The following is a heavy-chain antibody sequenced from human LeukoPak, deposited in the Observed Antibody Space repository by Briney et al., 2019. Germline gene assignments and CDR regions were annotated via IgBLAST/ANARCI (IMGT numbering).Heavy chain of an antibody. V-gene: IGHV3-66*01. CDR3: ASSGYYFYFDY. CDR1: AFTVSSNY. CDR2: LYSGGGA. Sequence: GGSLRLSCAASAFTVSSNYMSWVRQAPGKGLEWVSVLYSGGGAYYADSVKGRFTISRDNSKNPLYLQMNSLRAEDTAVYYCASSGYYFYFDYWGQGTLVTVSS. J-gene: IGHJ4*02. D-gene: IGHD3-22*01.